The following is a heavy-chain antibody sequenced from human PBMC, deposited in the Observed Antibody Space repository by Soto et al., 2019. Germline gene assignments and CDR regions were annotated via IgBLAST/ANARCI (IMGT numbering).Heavy chain of an antibody. CDR3: AGTDSYTSGLDY. V-gene: IGHV4-34*01. J-gene: IGHJ4*02. CDR1: CESFSDYY. CDR2: INHSGST. Sequence: ETLSLTCAVYCESFSDYYWSWILQPPGMGLEWIGQINHSGSTNYNPSLKSRVTISVGTSKKQFSLRLTAVTAADTAVYFCAGTDSYTSGLDYWGQGTVVTVSS. D-gene: IGHD6-19*01.